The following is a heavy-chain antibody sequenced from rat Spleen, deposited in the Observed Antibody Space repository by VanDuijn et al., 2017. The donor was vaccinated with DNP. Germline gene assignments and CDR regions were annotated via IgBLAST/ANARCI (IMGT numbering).Heavy chain of an antibody. V-gene: IGHV3-1*01. CDR1: GHSITSNY. CDR3: ARWPGYNPPYAMDA. J-gene: IGHJ4*01. D-gene: IGHD1-4*01. CDR2: ISYSGSS. Sequence: EVQLQESGPGLVKPSQSLSLTCSVTGHSITSNYWGWIRKFPGNKMEWIGHISYSGSSGYNPSLKSRISITRDTSKNQFFLQLNSVSTEDTATYYCARWPGYNPPYAMDAWGQGTSVTVSS.